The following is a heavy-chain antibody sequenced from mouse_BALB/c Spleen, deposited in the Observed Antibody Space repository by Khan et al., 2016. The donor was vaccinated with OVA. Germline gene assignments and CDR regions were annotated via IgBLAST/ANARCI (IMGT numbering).Heavy chain of an antibody. D-gene: IGHD2-2*01. J-gene: IGHJ3*01. CDR2: IDPSSGDT. Sequence: VQLQQSGPELMKPGTSVKISCKASGYSFTTYYIHWVMQSHGKSLEWIGYIDPSSGDTTFNQKFKGKATLTVDKSSSTAYIHLSNLTSEDSAIYYCTRHGYVAWFTYWGQGTLVTVSA. CDR3: TRHGYVAWFTY. V-gene: IGHV1S135*01. CDR1: GYSFTTYY.